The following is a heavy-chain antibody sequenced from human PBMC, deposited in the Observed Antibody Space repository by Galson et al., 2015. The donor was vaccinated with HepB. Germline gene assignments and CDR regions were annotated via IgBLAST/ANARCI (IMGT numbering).Heavy chain of an antibody. CDR1: GYTFTSYD. J-gene: IGHJ4*02. Sequence: SVKVSCKASGYTFTSYDINWVRQATGQGLEWMGWMNPNSGNTGYAQKFQGRVTMTRNTSISTAYMELSSLRSEDTAVYYCAGGPHVAVAGPPDYWGQGTLVTVSS. D-gene: IGHD6-19*01. V-gene: IGHV1-8*01. CDR2: MNPNSGNT. CDR3: AGGPHVAVAGPPDY.